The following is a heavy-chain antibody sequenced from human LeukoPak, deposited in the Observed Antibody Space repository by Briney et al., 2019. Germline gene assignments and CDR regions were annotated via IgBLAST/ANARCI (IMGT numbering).Heavy chain of an antibody. CDR2: IYHSGST. CDR3: ERERSSSSDY. V-gene: IGHV4-38-2*02. CDR1: GYSISSGYY. D-gene: IGHD6-6*01. J-gene: IGHJ4*02. Sequence: PSETLSLTCAVSGYSISSGYYWGWIRQPPGKGLEWIGSIYHSGSTYYNPSLKSRVTISVDTSKNQFSLKLGSVTATDAAIYYCERERSSSSDYWGQGTLVTVSS.